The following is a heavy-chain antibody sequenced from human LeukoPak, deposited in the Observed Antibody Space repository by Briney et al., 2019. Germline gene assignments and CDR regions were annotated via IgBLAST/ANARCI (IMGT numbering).Heavy chain of an antibody. J-gene: IGHJ4*02. CDR1: GFTFSNYW. Sequence: GGSLRLSCAASGFTFSNYWMSWVRQAPGKGLEWVANIKQDGSDKNYVDSVKGRFTISRDNAKNSLYLQMNSLRAEDTAVYYCARVNYYDSSGYPLDYWGQGTLVTVSS. D-gene: IGHD3-22*01. CDR2: IKQDGSDK. V-gene: IGHV3-7*04. CDR3: ARVNYYDSSGYPLDY.